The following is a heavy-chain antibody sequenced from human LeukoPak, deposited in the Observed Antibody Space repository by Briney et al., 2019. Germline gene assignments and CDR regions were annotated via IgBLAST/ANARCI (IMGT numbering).Heavy chain of an antibody. D-gene: IGHD6-13*01. J-gene: IGHJ4*02. CDR1: GGSFSGYY. Sequence: SETLSLTCAVYGGSFSGYYWSWIRQPPGKGLEWIGEINHSGSTNYNPSLKSRVTISVDTSKNQFSLKLSSVTAAGTAVYYCARGPSSSWYPRFGYWGQGTLVTVSS. V-gene: IGHV4-34*01. CDR2: INHSGST. CDR3: ARGPSSSWYPRFGY.